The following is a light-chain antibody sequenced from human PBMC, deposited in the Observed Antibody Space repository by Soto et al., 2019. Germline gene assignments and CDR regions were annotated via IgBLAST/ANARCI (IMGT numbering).Light chain of an antibody. CDR1: QNIDTW. CDR3: QQYKSSWT. CDR2: KVS. V-gene: IGKV1-5*03. J-gene: IGKJ1*01. Sequence: DIPMTQSPSTLSASVGDRVTITCRASQNIDTWLAWYQQKPGRAPKVLISKVSNLERGVPSRFRGSGSGADFTLTISSLQPDDSATYYCQQYKSSWTFGQGTKVDVK.